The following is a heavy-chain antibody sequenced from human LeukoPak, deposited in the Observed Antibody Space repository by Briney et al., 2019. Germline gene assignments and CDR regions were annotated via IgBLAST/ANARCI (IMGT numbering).Heavy chain of an antibody. V-gene: IGHV3-30*01. CDR2: ISYDGSNK. Sequence: GGSLRLSCEASGFTVRTSYMSWVRQAPGKGLEWVAVISYDGSNKYYADSVKGRFTISRDNSKNTLYLQMNRLRAEDTAVYYCARVGQQLVLIPGNDAFDIWGQGTMVTVSS. J-gene: IGHJ3*02. D-gene: IGHD6-13*01. CDR3: ARVGQQLVLIPGNDAFDI. CDR1: GFTVRTSY.